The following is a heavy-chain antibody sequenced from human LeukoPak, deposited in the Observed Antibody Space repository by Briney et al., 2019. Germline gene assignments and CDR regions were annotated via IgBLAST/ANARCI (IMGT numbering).Heavy chain of an antibody. CDR2: ISGSGGST. Sequence: GGSLRLSCAASGFTFSSYEMNWVRQAPGKGLEWVSAISGSGGSTYYADSVKGRFTISRDNAKNSRYLQMKSLRVEDTAVYYCARATGYRDAFDIWGQGTMVTVSS. J-gene: IGHJ3*02. CDR1: GFTFSSYE. D-gene: IGHD6-13*01. V-gene: IGHV3-23*01. CDR3: ARATGYRDAFDI.